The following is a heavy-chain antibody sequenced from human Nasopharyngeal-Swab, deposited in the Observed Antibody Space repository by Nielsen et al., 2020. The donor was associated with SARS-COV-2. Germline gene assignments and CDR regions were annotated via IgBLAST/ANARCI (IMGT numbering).Heavy chain of an antibody. CDR1: GFNFHTYA. V-gene: IGHV3-30*04. CDR3: ARGKGGVYYYYGMDV. D-gene: IGHD2-8*01. CDR2: ISYDGSNQ. J-gene: IGHJ6*02. Sequence: GESLKISCVASGFNFHTYALHWVRQAPGKGVEWVAIISYDGSNQFYADSVKGRFTVSRDNSKNTLYLQMSSLTREDTAIYYCARGKGGVYYYYGMDVWGQGTTVTVSS.